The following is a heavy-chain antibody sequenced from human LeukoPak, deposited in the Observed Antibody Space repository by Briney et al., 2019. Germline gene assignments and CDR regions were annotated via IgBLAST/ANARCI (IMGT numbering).Heavy chain of an antibody. CDR3: AGRSVDYDILTGYSFDY. CDR1: GYTFTSYD. CDR2: MNPNSGNT. J-gene: IGHJ4*02. Sequence: ASVKVSCKASGYTFTSYDINWVRQATGQGLEWMGWMNPNSGNTGYAQKFQGRVTMTRNTSISTAYMELSSLRSEDTAVYYCAGRSVDYDILTGYSFDYWGQGTLVTVSS. V-gene: IGHV1-8*01. D-gene: IGHD3-9*01.